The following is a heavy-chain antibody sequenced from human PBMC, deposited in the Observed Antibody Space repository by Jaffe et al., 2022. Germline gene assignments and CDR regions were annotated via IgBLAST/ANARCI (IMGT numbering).Heavy chain of an antibody. CDR2: ISSSGSTI. Sequence: EVQLVESGGGLVQPGGSLRLSCAASGFTFSSYEMNWVRQAPGKGLEWVSYISSSGSTIYYADSVKGRFTISRDNAKNSLYLQMNSLRAEDTAVYYCARRGSFYALNWFDPWGQGTLVTVSS. J-gene: IGHJ5*02. CDR1: GFTFSSYE. D-gene: IGHD1-26*01. V-gene: IGHV3-48*03. CDR3: ARRGSFYALNWFDP.